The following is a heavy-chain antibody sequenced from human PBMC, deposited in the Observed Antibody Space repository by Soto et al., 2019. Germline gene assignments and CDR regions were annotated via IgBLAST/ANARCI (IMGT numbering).Heavy chain of an antibody. V-gene: IGHV1-8*01. CDR3: ARHKYYDSSGPYYDMDV. Sequence: ASVKVSCKASGYTFTSYDINWVRQATGQGLEWMGWMNPNSGNTGYAQKFQGRVTITADKSTSTAYMELSSLRSEDTAVYYCARHKYYDSSGPYYDMDVWGQGTTVPVSS. D-gene: IGHD3-22*01. CDR1: GYTFTSYD. CDR2: MNPNSGNT. J-gene: IGHJ6*02.